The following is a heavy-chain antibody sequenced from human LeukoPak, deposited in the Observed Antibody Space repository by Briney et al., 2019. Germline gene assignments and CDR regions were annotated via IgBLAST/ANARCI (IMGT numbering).Heavy chain of an antibody. CDR3: AKDGYDFWSGYYTLEYYYYMDV. D-gene: IGHD3-3*01. V-gene: IGHV3-43D*03. CDR2: ISWDGGST. Sequence: GGSLRLSCAASGFTFDDYAMHWVRQAPGEGLEWVSLISWDGGSTYYADSVKGRFTISRDNSKNSLYLQMNSLRAEDTALYYCAKDGYDFWSGYYTLEYYYYMDVWGKGTTVTVSS. CDR1: GFTFDDYA. J-gene: IGHJ6*03.